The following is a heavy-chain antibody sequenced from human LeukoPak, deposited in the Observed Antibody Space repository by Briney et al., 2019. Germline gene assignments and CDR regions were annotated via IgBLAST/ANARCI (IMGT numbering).Heavy chain of an antibody. D-gene: IGHD5-18*01. CDR2: IKQDGSEK. CDR3: ARDLFIQLGYVDY. V-gene: IGHV3-7*01. J-gene: IGHJ4*02. Sequence: GGSLILSCAASGFTFSSYWMSWVRQAPGKGLEWVANIKQDGSEKYYVDSVKGRFTISRDNAKNSLYLQMNSLRAEDTAVYYCARDLFIQLGYVDYWGQGTLVTVSS. CDR1: GFTFSSYW.